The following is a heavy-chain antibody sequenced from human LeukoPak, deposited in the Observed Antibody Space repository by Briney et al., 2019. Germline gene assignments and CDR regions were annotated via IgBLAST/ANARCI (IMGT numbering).Heavy chain of an antibody. CDR1: GFSLSTSGVA. CDR2: IFWDDDK. D-gene: IGHD6-13*01. CDR3: AHAISAAGYHY. J-gene: IGHJ4*02. Sequence: SGPTLVKPTQTLTLTCTFSGFSLSTSGVAVGWIRQPPGKALEWLALIFWDDDKRYSPSLKSRLTSTKDTSKNQVVLTMTNMDPVDTATYYCAHAISAAGYHYWGQGTLVTVSS. V-gene: IGHV2-5*02.